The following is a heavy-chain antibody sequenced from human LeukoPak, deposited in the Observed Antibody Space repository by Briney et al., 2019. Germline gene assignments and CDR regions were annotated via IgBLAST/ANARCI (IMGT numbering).Heavy chain of an antibody. CDR3: ARSHGGITIRNWFDP. V-gene: IGHV1-2*02. CDR1: GYTFTGYY. Sequence: ASVKVSCKASGYTFTGYYMHWVRQAPGQGLEWMGWINPNSGGTNYAQKFQGRVTMTRDTSISTAYMELSRLRSDDTAVYYCARSHGGITIRNWFDPWGQGTLVTVSS. CDR2: INPNSGGT. J-gene: IGHJ5*02. D-gene: IGHD3-3*01.